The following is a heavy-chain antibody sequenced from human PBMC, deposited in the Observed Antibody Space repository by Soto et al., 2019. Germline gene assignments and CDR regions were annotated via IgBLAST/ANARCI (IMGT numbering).Heavy chain of an antibody. Sequence: QRRLVDSGGGVVQPGRSLRLSCEASGFSFSSYGMHWVRQAPGKGLEWVAVISDDGSFKDYADSVKVRFTISRDNSDNPMFMDMIRLGPNDTAVYYCVKDYGPQATYPYSKATTDFWGQGTQVTVS. CDR3: VKDYGPQATYPYSKATTDF. D-gene: IGHD6-13*01. J-gene: IGHJ4*02. CDR2: ISDDGSFK. CDR1: GFSFSSYG. V-gene: IGHV3-30*18.